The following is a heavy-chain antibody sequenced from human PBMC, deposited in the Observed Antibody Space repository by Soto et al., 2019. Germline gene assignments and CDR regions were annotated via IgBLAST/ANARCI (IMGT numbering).Heavy chain of an antibody. CDR2: ISSSSSYI. V-gene: IGHV3-21*01. D-gene: IGHD4-17*01. CDR3: ARDPDYGDPDSFDY. Sequence: GGSLRLSCAASGFTFSSYSMNWVRQAPGKGLEWVSSISSSSSYIYYADSEKGRFTISRDNAKNSLYLQMNSLRAEDTAVYYCARDPDYGDPDSFDYWGQGTLVTVSS. CDR1: GFTFSSYS. J-gene: IGHJ4*02.